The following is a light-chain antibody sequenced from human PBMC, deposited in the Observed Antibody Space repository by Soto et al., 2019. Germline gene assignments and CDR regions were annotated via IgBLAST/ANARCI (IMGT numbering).Light chain of an antibody. CDR1: QGISSA. V-gene: IGKV1-13*02. J-gene: IGKJ5*01. CDR2: AAS. Sequence: AIQLTQSPSSLSASVGDSVTITCRASQGISSALAWYQQTPEKAPNLLIYAASSLKSGVPSRFSGSGSGTDFTLTISSLQLEDFAALYGRRTYRTSLPFG. CDR3: RRTYRTSLP.